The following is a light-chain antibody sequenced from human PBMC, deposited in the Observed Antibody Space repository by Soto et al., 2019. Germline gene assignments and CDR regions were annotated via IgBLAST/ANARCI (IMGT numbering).Light chain of an antibody. CDR2: EVE. J-gene: IGLJ1*01. CDR3: SSYTTSYFYV. Sequence: QSALTQPASVSGSPGQSITISCTGSGRDIGAYNYVSWYQQPPGKAPKLIIYEVENRPSGLSNRFSASTSAFTASLTISGLQAEDEADYYCSSYTTSYFYVFGPGTKVTVL. CDR1: GRDIGAYNY. V-gene: IGLV2-14*01.